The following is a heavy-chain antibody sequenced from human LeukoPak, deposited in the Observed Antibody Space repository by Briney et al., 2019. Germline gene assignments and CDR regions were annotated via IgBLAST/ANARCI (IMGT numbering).Heavy chain of an antibody. CDR1: GGSINYYY. V-gene: IGHV4-59*01. CDR2: IYYSGGT. D-gene: IGHD2-21*02. CDR3: ARAIYCSGSDCFSPSAY. J-gene: IGHJ4*02. Sequence: PSETLSLTCTVSGGSINYYYWMWIRQPPGKGLEWIGYIYYSGGTHYNPSLKSRVTMLVDTSKNQFSLKLTAVTAADTAVYYCARAIYCSGSDCFSPSAYWGQGTLVTVSS.